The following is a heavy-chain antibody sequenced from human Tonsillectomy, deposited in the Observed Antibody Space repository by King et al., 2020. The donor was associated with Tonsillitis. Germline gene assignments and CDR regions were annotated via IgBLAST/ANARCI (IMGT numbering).Heavy chain of an antibody. CDR1: GFSLSTSGVG. CDR2: IFWVDDK. J-gene: IGHJ3*02. D-gene: IGHD2-15*01. CDR3: AHRRRDIDAFDI. Sequence: TFKESCPTLGKPTQTLTLTCTFSGFSLSTSGVGVGWVRQPPGKALEWRALIFWVDDKRYSPSLKSRLTITKETSKNQVVLTMTNMDPVDTATYYCAHRRRDIDAFDIWGQGTMVTVSS. V-gene: IGHV2-5*02.